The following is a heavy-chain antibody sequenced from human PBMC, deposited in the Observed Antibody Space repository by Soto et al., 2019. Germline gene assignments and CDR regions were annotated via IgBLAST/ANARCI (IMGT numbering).Heavy chain of an antibody. J-gene: IGHJ6*02. D-gene: IGHD1-26*01. CDR1: GFTFSNYG. CDR2: ISYDGSNK. CDR3: AKGGRYSYYYYGMDV. Sequence: QVQLVESGGGVVQPGRSLRLSCAVSGFTFSNYGMHWVRQAPGKGLEWVAVISYDGSNKYYADSVKGRFTISRDNSKNMLYLQMNSLRADDTAVYYCAKGGRYSYYYYGMDVWGQGTTVTVSS. V-gene: IGHV3-30*18.